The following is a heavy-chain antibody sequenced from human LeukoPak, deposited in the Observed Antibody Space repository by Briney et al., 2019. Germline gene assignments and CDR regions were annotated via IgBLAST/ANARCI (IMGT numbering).Heavy chain of an antibody. V-gene: IGHV4-59*12. J-gene: IGHJ6*03. Sequence: SETLSLTCTVSGGSISSYYWSWIRQPPGKGLEWIGHIYYCGSTNYNPSLKSRLTRSVDTSKNQFSLKLSSVTAADTAVYYCARDRGRYCSGGSCYAYYYYYMDVWGKGATVTISS. CDR2: IYYCGST. CDR1: GGSISSYY. CDR3: ARDRGRYCSGGSCYAYYYYYMDV. D-gene: IGHD2-15*01.